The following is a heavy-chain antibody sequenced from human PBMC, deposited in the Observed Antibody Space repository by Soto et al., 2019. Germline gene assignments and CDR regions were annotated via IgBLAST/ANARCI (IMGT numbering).Heavy chain of an antibody. D-gene: IGHD6-6*01. CDR3: ARHLSSSYYYYGMDL. Sequence: GESLKISCKGSGYSFTSYWISWVRQMPGKGLEWMGRIDPSDSYTNYSPSFQGHVTISADKSISTAYLQWSSLKASDTAMYYCARHLSSSYYYYGMDLWGQGTTVTVAS. CDR1: GYSFTSYW. V-gene: IGHV5-10-1*01. CDR2: IDPSDSYT. J-gene: IGHJ6*02.